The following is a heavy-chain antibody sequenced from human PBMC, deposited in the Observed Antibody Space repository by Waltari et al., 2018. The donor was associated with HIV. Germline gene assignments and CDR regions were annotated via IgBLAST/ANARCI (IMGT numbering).Heavy chain of an antibody. CDR1: GFVFSSSS. CDR2: IGAGGAQPRKPQT. D-gene: IGHD1-1*01. J-gene: IGHJ6*02. CDR3: AADFRIRCTDGTSDGSCSYPYYFALDV. Sequence: QMQLVQSGAEVRKPGTSVTVSCQASGFVFSSSSIHWVRQSRDKGLQGLGWIGAGGAQPRKPQTAYADKFQGRLSLKRDRSTDTAYMLLSSLTFDDTAVYLCAADFRIRCTDGTSDGSCSYPYYFALDVWGRGTTVTV. V-gene: IGHV1-58*02.